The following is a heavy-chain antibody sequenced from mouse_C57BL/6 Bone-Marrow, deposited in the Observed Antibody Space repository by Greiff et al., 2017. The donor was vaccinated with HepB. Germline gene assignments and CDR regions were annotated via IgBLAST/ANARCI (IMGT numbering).Heavy chain of an antibody. J-gene: IGHJ1*03. D-gene: IGHD1-1*01. CDR2: ISNLAYSI. CDR1: GFTFSDYG. CDR3: ARLGYGSSYWYFDV. V-gene: IGHV5-15*04. Sequence: EVKLVESGGGLVQPGGSLKLSCAASGFTFSDYGMAWVRQAPRKGPEWVAFISNLAYSIYYADTVTGRFTISRENAKNTLYLEMNSLRSEDTAMYYCARLGYGSSYWYFDVWGTGTTVTVSS.